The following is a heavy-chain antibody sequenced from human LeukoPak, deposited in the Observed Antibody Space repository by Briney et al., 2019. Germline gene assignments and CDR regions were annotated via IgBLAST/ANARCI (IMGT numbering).Heavy chain of an antibody. V-gene: IGHV4-4*09. CDR1: GGSISSYY. Sequence: SETLFLTCTVSGGSISSYYWSWIRQPPRKGLEWIGYIYNRGSTYYNPSLKSRVTISVDRSKNQFSLKLSSVTAADTAVYYCARMGSYDILTGYYNYWGQGTLVTVSP. D-gene: IGHD3-9*01. CDR3: ARMGSYDILTGYYNY. J-gene: IGHJ4*02. CDR2: IYNRGST.